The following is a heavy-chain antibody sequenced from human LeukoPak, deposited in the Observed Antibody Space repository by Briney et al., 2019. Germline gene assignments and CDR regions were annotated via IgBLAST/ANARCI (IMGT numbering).Heavy chain of an antibody. CDR2: ISGSGGST. V-gene: IGHV3-23*01. CDR1: GFTFSSYA. CDR3: VRVYCSTTSCYGVDS. D-gene: IGHD2-2*01. Sequence: GGSLRLSCAASGFTFSSYAMSWVRQAPGKGLEWVSAISGSGGSTYYADSVKGRFTISRDNAKNSLFLQMNSLRVEDTAVYYCVRVYCSTTSCYGVDSWGQGTLVTVSS. J-gene: IGHJ4*02.